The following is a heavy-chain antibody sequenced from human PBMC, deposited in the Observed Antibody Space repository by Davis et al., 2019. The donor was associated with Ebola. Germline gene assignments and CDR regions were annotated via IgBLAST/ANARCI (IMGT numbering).Heavy chain of an antibody. J-gene: IGHJ4*02. Sequence: PGGFLRLSCAASGFTFSSYAMSWVRQAPGKGLEWVSVISGTGATTNYADSVRGRLTISRDNSKNTVFLQMNYLRAEDRAVYYCAKEENGGLFDDWGQGILVAVSS. CDR3: AKEENGGLFDD. V-gene: IGHV3-23*01. D-gene: IGHD3-16*01. CDR2: ISGTGATT. CDR1: GFTFSSYA.